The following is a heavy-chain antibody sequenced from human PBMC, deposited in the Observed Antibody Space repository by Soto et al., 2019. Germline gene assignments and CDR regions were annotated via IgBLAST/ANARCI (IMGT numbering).Heavy chain of an antibody. CDR1: GFTFSSYG. D-gene: IGHD1-1*01. V-gene: IGHV3-33*01. J-gene: IGHJ4*02. Sequence: QVQLVESGGGVVQPGRSLRLSCAASGFTFSSYGMHWVRQAPGKGLEWVAVIWYDGSNKYYADSVKGRFTISRDNSKNTLYLQMNSLRAEDTAVYYCARDLRSLRRYNSNEFDYWGQGTLVTVSS. CDR2: IWYDGSNK. CDR3: ARDLRSLRRYNSNEFDY.